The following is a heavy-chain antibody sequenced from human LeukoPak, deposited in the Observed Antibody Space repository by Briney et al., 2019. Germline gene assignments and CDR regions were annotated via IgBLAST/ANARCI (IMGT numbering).Heavy chain of an antibody. Sequence: PGGSLRLSCAASGFTFSSYEMNWVRQAPGKGLEWVGRIKSKTDGGTTDYAAPVKGRFTISRDDSKNTLYLQMNSLKTEDTAVYYCTTLSYNWNDIDYWGQGTLVTVSS. CDR1: GFTFSSYE. CDR2: IKSKTDGGTT. V-gene: IGHV3-15*01. J-gene: IGHJ4*02. D-gene: IGHD1-20*01. CDR3: TTLSYNWNDIDY.